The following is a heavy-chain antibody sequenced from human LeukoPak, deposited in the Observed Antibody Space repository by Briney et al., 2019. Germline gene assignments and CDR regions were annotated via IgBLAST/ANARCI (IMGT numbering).Heavy chain of an antibody. D-gene: IGHD6-6*01. Sequence: ASVKVSCKASGGTFSSYAISWVRQAPGQGLEWMGGIIPIFGTANCAQKFQGRVTITADESTSTAYMELSSLRSEDTAVYYCAREGFGSSPPFDYWGQGTLVTVSS. CDR2: IIPIFGTA. J-gene: IGHJ4*02. CDR3: AREGFGSSPPFDY. V-gene: IGHV1-69*13. CDR1: GGTFSSYA.